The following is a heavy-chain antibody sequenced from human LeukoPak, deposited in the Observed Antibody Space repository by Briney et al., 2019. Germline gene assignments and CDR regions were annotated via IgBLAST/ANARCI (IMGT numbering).Heavy chain of an antibody. Sequence: GASVKVSCKASGYTFTGYYMHWVRQAPGQGLEWMGWINPNSGGTNYAQKLQGRVTMTTDTSTSTAYMELRSLRSDDTAVYYCARTFHTIFGVVKPYYMDVWGKGTTVTVSS. D-gene: IGHD3-3*01. J-gene: IGHJ6*03. V-gene: IGHV1-2*02. CDR2: INPNSGGT. CDR3: ARTFHTIFGVVKPYYMDV. CDR1: GYTFTGYY.